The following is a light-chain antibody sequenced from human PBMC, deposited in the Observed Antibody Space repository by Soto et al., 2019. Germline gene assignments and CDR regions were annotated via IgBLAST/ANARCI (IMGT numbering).Light chain of an antibody. CDR1: SSDVAGYNY. CDR3: SSYTSSSTPI. CDR2: DVS. J-gene: IGLJ2*01. V-gene: IGLV2-14*01. Sequence: QSALTQPASVSGSPGQSIPISCTGTSSDVAGYNYVSWYQQHPGKAPKLMIYDVSNRPSGVSNRFSGSKSGNTASLTISGLQAEDEADYYCSSYTSSSTPIFGGGTKLTVL.